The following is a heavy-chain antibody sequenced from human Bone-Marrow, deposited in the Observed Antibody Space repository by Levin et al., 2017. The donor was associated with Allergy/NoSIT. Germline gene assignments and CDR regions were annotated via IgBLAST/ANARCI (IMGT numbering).Heavy chain of an antibody. CDR3: ARGGGRYGDRGGNYYYGMDV. D-gene: IGHD4-17*01. J-gene: IGHJ6*02. Sequence: GESLKISCAASGFTFSSYAMHWVRQAPGKGLEWVAVISYDGSNKYYADSVKGRFTISRDNSKNTLYLQMNSLRAEDTAVYCCARGGGRYGDRGGNYYYGMDVWGQGTTVTVSS. CDR1: GFTFSSYA. CDR2: ISYDGSNK. V-gene: IGHV3-30*04.